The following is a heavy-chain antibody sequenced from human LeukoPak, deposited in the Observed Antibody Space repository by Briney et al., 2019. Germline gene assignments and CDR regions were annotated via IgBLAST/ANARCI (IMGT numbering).Heavy chain of an antibody. D-gene: IGHD3-9*01. CDR2: INDSGNT. CDR1: GGSISNYV. Sequence: SETLSLTCTVSGGSISNYVWSWIRQPPGKGLEWIGCINDSGNTKYNPSLESRVTISVDTSKNQFSLNLYSVTAADTAVYYCARVGDILTGYPYYFDYWGQGTLVTVSS. J-gene: IGHJ4*02. CDR3: ARVGDILTGYPYYFDY. V-gene: IGHV4-59*01.